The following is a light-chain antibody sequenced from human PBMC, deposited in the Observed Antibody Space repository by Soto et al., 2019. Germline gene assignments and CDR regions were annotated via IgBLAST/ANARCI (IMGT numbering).Light chain of an antibody. CDR3: QAWDSSTGV. CDR2: QDS. J-gene: IGLJ1*01. V-gene: IGLV3-1*01. Sequence: SSELTQPPSVSVSPGQTASITCSGDKLGDKYACWYQQKPGQSPVLVIYQDSKRPSGIPERFSGSNSGNTATVTISGTQAMDEADYYCQAWDSSTGVFGTGTKLTVL. CDR1: KLGDKY.